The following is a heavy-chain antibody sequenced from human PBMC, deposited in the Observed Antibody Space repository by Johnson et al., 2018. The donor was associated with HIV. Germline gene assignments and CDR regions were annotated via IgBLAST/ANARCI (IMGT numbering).Heavy chain of an antibody. CDR3: ARDLLGYCTGGSCYSVVEAFDI. Sequence: QVQLVESGGGLVKPGGSLRLSCAASRFTFGDYYMTWVRQAPGKGPEWLSYISSGGITMLYADSVKGRFTISRDNAKNTLNLQMHSLRAEDTAMYYCARDLLGYCTGGSCYSVVEAFDIWGQGTMVTVS. V-gene: IGHV3-11*04. CDR2: ISSGGITM. J-gene: IGHJ3*02. D-gene: IGHD2-15*01. CDR1: RFTFGDYY.